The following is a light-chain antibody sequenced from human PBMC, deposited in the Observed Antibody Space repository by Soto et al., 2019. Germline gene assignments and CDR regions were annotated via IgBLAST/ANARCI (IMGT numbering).Light chain of an antibody. V-gene: IGLV1-40*01. CDR2: GNN. Sequence: QSVLTQPLSVSGAPGQRVSISCTGSSSNIGAGYGVHWYHQLPGTAPKLLIFGNNNRPSGVPDRFSGSKSDTSASLGITGLQAEDEADYYCQSYDSSLNGYVFGTGTKLTVL. CDR1: SSNIGAGYG. CDR3: QSYDSSLNGYV. J-gene: IGLJ1*01.